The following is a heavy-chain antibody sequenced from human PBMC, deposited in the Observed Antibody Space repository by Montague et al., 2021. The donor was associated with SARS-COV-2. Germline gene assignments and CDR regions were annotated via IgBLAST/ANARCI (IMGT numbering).Heavy chain of an antibody. CDR2: ISSSGSII. CDR3: ARGNFDWLSLPDGYFDH. CDR1: GFTFSSYE. D-gene: IGHD3-9*01. J-gene: IGHJ4*02. Sequence: SLRLSCAASGFTFSSYEMNWVRQAPGKGLERVSYISSSGSIIYYADSVKGRFTISRDNAKNSLYLQMNSLRAEDTAVYYCARGNFDWLSLPDGYFDHWGQGTLVTVSS. V-gene: IGHV3-48*03.